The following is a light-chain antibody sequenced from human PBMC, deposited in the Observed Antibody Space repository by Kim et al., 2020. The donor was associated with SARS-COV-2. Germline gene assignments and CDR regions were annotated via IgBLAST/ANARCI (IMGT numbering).Light chain of an antibody. Sequence: GPRITISCSGRRSNVGNNYVSWYQQLPGPAPKLLIYRNNQRPSGVPDRFSGSKSGSSASLAISGPRSKDEADYYCAAWDDSLRGWVFGGGTQLTVL. CDR2: RNN. CDR1: RSNVGNNY. CDR3: AAWDDSLRGWV. J-gene: IGLJ3*02. V-gene: IGLV1-47*01.